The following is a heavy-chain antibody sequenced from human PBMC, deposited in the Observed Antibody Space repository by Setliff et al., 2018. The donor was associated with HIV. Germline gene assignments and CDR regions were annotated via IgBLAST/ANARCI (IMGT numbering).Heavy chain of an antibody. CDR3: AKDGSGWSQH. Sequence: PGGSLRLSCAASGFTFSDYYMSWIRQAPGKGLEWFAYVSGSGTTIKYADSVRGRFTVSRDDAKNSLYLQMSGLKIEDMAVYYCAKDGSGWSQHWGKGTAVTVSS. V-gene: IGHV3-11*04. J-gene: IGHJ6*04. CDR2: VSGSGTTI. CDR1: GFTFSDYY. D-gene: IGHD6-19*01.